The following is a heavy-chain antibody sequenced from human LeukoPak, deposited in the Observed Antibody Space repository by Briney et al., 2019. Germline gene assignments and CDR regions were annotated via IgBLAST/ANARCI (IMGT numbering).Heavy chain of an antibody. CDR2: IYYGGST. Sequence: SETLSLTCTVSGGSIGTGDYYWRWIRQPPGKGLEWIAYIYYGGSTYYNPSLKSRLHIPLDTSKNQFSLYLTSVTAADTAVYYCARAGSSSGYNWFDPWGQGTLVTVSS. CDR1: GGSIGTGDYY. CDR3: ARAGSSSGYNWFDP. V-gene: IGHV4-31*03. D-gene: IGHD3-22*01. J-gene: IGHJ5*02.